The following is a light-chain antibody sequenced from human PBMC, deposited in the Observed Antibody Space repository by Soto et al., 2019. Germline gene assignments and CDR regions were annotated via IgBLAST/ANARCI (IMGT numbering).Light chain of an antibody. J-gene: IGKJ3*01. Sequence: DIQMTQSPSSLSASVGDRVTITCRASQSISTFLSWYQHKPGKAPKLLISSASSLQSGVPSRFSGSGSGTDFTLTISSLQPEDFAPYYCQHSYSIPLSFGPGTKVDIK. CDR3: QHSYSIPLS. CDR1: QSISTF. V-gene: IGKV1-39*01. CDR2: SAS.